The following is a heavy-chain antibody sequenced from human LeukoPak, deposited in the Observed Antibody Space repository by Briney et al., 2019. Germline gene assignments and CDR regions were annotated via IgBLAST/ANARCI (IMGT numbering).Heavy chain of an antibody. D-gene: IGHD1-26*01. CDR2: ISYSGNT. V-gene: IGHV4-30-4*01. CDR1: GGSISSDSYW. J-gene: IGHJ4*02. Sequence: PSQTLSLTCAVSGGSISSDSYWWGWIRQPPGKGLEWIGYISYSGNTYHNPSLKSRLTVSVDTSKNQFSLNLSSVTAADTAVYYCARSLVGATSDPFDFWGQGTQVTVSS. CDR3: ARSLVGATSDPFDF.